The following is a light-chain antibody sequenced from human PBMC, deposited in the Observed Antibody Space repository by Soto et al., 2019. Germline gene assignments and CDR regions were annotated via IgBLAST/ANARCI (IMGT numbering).Light chain of an antibody. CDR2: VAS. V-gene: IGKV3-15*01. Sequence: EIVRTQSPATLSVSPGERATLSFRASQSVSSNLAWYQQKPGQAPRLLIYVASTRATGIPARFSGSGSGTEFTLTISSLQSEDFAVYYGQQYNNFPRTFGQGTKVEIK. J-gene: IGKJ1*01. CDR3: QQYNNFPRT. CDR1: QSVSSN.